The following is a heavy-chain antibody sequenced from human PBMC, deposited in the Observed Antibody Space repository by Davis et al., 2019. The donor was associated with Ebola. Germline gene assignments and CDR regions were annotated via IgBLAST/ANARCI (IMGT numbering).Heavy chain of an antibody. CDR3: TITVTTPPLYYYGMDV. D-gene: IGHD4-17*01. Sequence: GGSLRLSCAASGFTFSGSAMHWVRQASGKGLEWVGRIRSKANSYATAYAASVKGRFTISRDDSKNTAYLQMNSLKTEDTAVYYCTITVTTPPLYYYGMDVWGQGTMVTVSS. CDR1: GFTFSGSA. CDR2: IRSKANSYAT. V-gene: IGHV3-73*01. J-gene: IGHJ6*02.